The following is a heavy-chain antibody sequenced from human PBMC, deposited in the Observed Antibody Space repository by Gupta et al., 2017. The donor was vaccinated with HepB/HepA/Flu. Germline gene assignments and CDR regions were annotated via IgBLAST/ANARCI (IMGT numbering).Heavy chain of an antibody. Sequence: QLVESGAGVTRRGGTLRPPCTVSGFAFDSFHRHWVREAPGKGLEWVAGINWNGDNTDYADSVKGRFTISRDNDKNSLFLQMNSLRAEDTALYHCARTGPYYYFALDVWGPGATVTVSS. V-gene: IGHV3-20*01. CDR2: INWNGDNT. D-gene: IGHD3-3*01. CDR3: ARTGPYYYFALDV. CDR1: GFAFDSFH. J-gene: IGHJ6*02.